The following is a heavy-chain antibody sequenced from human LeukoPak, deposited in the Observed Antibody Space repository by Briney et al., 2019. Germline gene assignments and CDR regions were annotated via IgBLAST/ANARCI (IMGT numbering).Heavy chain of an antibody. CDR3: AAMWIQLWSPFDY. D-gene: IGHD5-18*01. V-gene: IGHV3-23*01. Sequence: GGSLRLSCAASGFSFSSYAMSWVRQAPGKGLEWVSTISGSGGSTYYADSVKGRFTISRDNSKNTLYLQMNSLRAEDTAVYYCAAMWIQLWSPFDYWGQGTLVTVSS. CDR2: ISGSGGST. J-gene: IGHJ4*02. CDR1: GFSFSSYA.